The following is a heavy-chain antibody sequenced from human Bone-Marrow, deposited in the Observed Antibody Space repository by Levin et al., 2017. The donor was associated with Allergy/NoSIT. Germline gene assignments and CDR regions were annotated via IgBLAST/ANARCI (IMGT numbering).Heavy chain of an antibody. Sequence: GESLKISCAASGFAFSNYGMHWVRQAPGKGLEWVAVIWNDGSNKYYADSVKGRFTISRDNSKNTLYLQMNSLRAEDTAVYYCARVRGDGDYIFDYWGQGTLVTVSS. D-gene: IGHD4-17*01. CDR2: IWNDGSNK. V-gene: IGHV3-33*01. CDR1: GFAFSNYG. CDR3: ARVRGDGDYIFDY. J-gene: IGHJ4*02.